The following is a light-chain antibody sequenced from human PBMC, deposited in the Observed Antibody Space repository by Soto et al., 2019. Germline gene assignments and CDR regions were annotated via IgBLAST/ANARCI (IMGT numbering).Light chain of an antibody. CDR3: QLYSDWPIT. V-gene: IGKV3-15*01. CDR1: QSINSN. Sequence: TSSRGRLYFSPVERASLYCRASQSINSNLAWYQQQPGQAPRLLIYGAYTRATAVTDRFSGSGSGTDFTLTISRLQSDDFAVYSCQLYSDWPITVGRGTQLEIK. J-gene: IGKJ5*01. CDR2: GAY.